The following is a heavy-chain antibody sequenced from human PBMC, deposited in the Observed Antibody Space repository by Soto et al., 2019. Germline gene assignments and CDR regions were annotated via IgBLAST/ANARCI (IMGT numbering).Heavy chain of an antibody. J-gene: IGHJ6*03. V-gene: IGHV3-23*01. CDR1: GFTFSNYA. CDR2: ISAIGGSA. D-gene: IGHD4-17*01. Sequence: GGSLRLSCAASGFTFSNYAMSWVRQVPGKGLEWVSGISAIGGSAFYADSVEGRFTISRDNSKKTLYLQVNSLRAEDTAVYYCAKHYGDYYFYMDVWGKGTTVTVSS. CDR3: AKHYGDYYFYMDV.